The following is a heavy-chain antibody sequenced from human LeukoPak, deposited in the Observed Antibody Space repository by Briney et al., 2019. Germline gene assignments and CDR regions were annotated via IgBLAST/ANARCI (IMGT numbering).Heavy chain of an antibody. CDR2: VRYDGSNK. CDR1: GFTFSSYG. Sequence: PGGSLRLSCAASGFTFSSYGMHWVRQAPGQGLDWVAFVRYDGSNKYYADSVKGRFTISRDNSKNTLYLQMNSLRAEDTAVYYCAKGLRFLEWSVIDYWGQGTLVTVSS. V-gene: IGHV3-30*02. D-gene: IGHD3-3*01. CDR3: AKGLRFLEWSVIDY. J-gene: IGHJ4*02.